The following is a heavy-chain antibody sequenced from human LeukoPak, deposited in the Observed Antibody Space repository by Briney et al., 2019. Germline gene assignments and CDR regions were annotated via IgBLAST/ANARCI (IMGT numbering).Heavy chain of an antibody. CDR1: GGSFSGYY. D-gene: IGHD3-3*01. J-gene: IGHJ4*02. V-gene: IGHV4-34*01. CDR3: ASRQRSITIFGVVKGYFDY. CDR2: INHSGST. Sequence: SETLSLTCAVYGGSFSGYYWSWIRQPPGKGLEWIGEINHSGSTNYNPSLKSRVTISVDTSKNQFSLKLSSVTAADTAVYYCASRQRSITIFGVVKGYFDYWGQGTLVTVSS.